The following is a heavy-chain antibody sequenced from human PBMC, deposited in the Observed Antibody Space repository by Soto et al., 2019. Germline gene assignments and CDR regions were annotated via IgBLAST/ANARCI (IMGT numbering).Heavy chain of an antibody. V-gene: IGHV3-23*01. Sequence: GGSLRLSCAASGFTFSSYAMSWVRQAPGKGLEWVSAISGSGGSTYYADSVKGRFTISRDNSKNTLYLQMNSLRAEDTAVYYCAKDLGDGYRYLGYYFDYWGQGTLVTVSS. CDR2: ISGSGGST. D-gene: IGHD5-12*01. CDR3: AKDLGDGYRYLGYYFDY. CDR1: GFTFSSYA. J-gene: IGHJ4*02.